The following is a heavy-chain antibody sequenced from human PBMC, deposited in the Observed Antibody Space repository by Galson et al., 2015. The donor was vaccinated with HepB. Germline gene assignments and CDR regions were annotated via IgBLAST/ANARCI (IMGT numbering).Heavy chain of an antibody. Sequence: SLRLSCAASGFSFSDYYMSWIRQAPGKGLEWVSSISGNSDYIHYADSVKGRFTISRDNAKKSLFLQMNSLRAEDTAMYYCARDWGIAVAATWFFDPWGQGTLVTVSS. J-gene: IGHJ5*02. D-gene: IGHD6-19*01. CDR1: GFSFSDYY. CDR2: ISGNSDYI. CDR3: ARDWGIAVAATWFFDP. V-gene: IGHV3-11*06.